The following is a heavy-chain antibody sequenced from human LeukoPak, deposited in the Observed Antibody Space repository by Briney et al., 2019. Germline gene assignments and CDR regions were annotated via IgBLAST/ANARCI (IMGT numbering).Heavy chain of an antibody. V-gene: IGHV3-30*18. CDR2: ISYDGSNK. CDR1: GFTFSSYG. D-gene: IGHD4-17*01. CDR3: AKDPSTVTTGFFDI. Sequence: GRSLRLSCAPSGFTFSSYGIHWVRQAPGNGLEWVAVISYDGSNKYYADSVQGRFTIARDNSKNTLYLQMNSLRVEDTAVYYCAKDPSTVTTGFFDIWGQGTMVTVSS. J-gene: IGHJ3*02.